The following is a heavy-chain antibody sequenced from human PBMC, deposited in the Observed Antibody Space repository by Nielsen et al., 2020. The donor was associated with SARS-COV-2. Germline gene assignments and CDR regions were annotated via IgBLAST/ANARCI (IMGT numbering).Heavy chain of an antibody. CDR3: AKDGVVRGDALDL. Sequence: GGSLRLSCATSGFTFNIYAMAWVRRAPGRGLQWVTGVSASGGSTYYTDSVKGRFSISRDNSKNTLYLQMHNLSVEDTAVYYCAKDGVVRGDALDLWGQGTMVTVSS. V-gene: IGHV3-23*01. CDR1: GFTFNIYA. D-gene: IGHD3-10*01. CDR2: VSASGGST. J-gene: IGHJ3*01.